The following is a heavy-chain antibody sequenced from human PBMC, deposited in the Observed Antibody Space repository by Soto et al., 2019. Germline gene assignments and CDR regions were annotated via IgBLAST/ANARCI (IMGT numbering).Heavy chain of an antibody. CDR1: GFTFSGYW. CDR2: IKQDGSEQ. Sequence: EVQLVESGGGLVQPGGSLRLSCAASGFTFSGYWMSWVRQAPGKGLEWVANIKQDGSEQFYVDSVKGRFTISRDNAKNSLYLQMNSLRAEDTAVYYCAREAVWSQGTTVTFSS. J-gene: IGHJ6*02. V-gene: IGHV3-7*05. CDR3: AREAV.